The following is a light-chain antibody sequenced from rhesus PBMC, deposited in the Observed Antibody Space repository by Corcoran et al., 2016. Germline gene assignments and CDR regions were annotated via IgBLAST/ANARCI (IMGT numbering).Light chain of an antibody. V-gene: IGKV1S14*01. J-gene: IGKJ1*01. CDR1: QGISNY. CDR3: KQHSSDPRT. Sequence: DIQMTQSPSSLSASGGDTATLPCRASQGISNYLVWYQKKPGKAPKPLVFYASNLESGAPSMFSGSGSWTDLTLTISSLQPEDFAIYYCKQHSSDPRTFGQGTKVEIK. CDR2: YAS.